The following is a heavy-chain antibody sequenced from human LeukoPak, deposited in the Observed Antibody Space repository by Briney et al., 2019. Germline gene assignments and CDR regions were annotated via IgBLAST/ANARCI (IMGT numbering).Heavy chain of an antibody. J-gene: IGHJ2*01. CDR1: GFTFSSYW. D-gene: IGHD4-17*01. V-gene: IGHV3-7*01. Sequence: GGSLRPSCAASGFTFSSYWMSWVRQAPGKGLEWVANIKQDGSEKYYVDSVKGRFTISRDNAKNSLYLQMNSLRAEDTAVYYCSRGGGTTVTTANFDLWGRGTLVTVSS. CDR3: SRGGGTTVTTANFDL. CDR2: IKQDGSEK.